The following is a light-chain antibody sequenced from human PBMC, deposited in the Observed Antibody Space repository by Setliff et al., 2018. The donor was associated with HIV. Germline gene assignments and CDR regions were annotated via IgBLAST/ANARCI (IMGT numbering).Light chain of an antibody. CDR1: SSDVGGYNY. CDR3: CSYAGSYVV. V-gene: IGLV2-11*01. Sequence: QSVLTQPRSVSGSPGQSVTISCPGTSSDVGGYNYVSWYQQHPGKAPKLMIYDVSKRPSGVPDRFSGSKSGNTASLTISGLQAEDEADYYCCSYAGSYVVFGGGTKVTVL. CDR2: DVS. J-gene: IGLJ2*01.